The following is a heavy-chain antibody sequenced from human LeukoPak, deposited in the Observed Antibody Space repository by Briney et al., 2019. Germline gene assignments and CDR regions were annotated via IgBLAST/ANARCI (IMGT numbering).Heavy chain of an antibody. D-gene: IGHD2-15*01. CDR3: ARDWAYCSGGSCYSNY. CDR1: GFTFRSYW. Sequence: PGGSLRLSCAASGFTFRSYWMSWVRQAPGKGLEWVANIKQDGSEKYYVDSVKGRFTISRDNTKNSLYLQMNSLRAEDTAVYYCARDWAYCSGGSCYSNYWGQGTLVTVSS. V-gene: IGHV3-7*01. J-gene: IGHJ4*02. CDR2: IKQDGSEK.